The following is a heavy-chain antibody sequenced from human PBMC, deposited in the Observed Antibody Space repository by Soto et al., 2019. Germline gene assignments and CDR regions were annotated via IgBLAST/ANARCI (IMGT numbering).Heavy chain of an antibody. CDR3: ARDRPGGCYFDY. CDR2: ISAYNGNT. CDR1: GYTFTSYG. D-gene: IGHD6-6*01. V-gene: IGHV1-18*01. J-gene: IGHJ4*02. Sequence: QVQLVQSGAEVKKPGASVKVSCKASGYTFTSYGISWVRQAPGQGLEWMGWISAYNGNTNYAQKLQGRATMTTDTATRKDYMELRSLRSDDTAVYYCARDRPGGCYFDYWGQGTLVTVSS.